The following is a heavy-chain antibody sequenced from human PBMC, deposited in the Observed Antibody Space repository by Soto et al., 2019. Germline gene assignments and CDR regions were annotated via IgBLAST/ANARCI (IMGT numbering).Heavy chain of an antibody. CDR3: AKGEAARPAAS. CDR1: GGSISSGGYY. CDR2: IYYSGST. V-gene: IGHV4-31*03. J-gene: IGHJ5*02. Sequence: TLSLTCTVSGGSISSGGYYWSWIRQHPGKGLEWIGYIYYSGSTYYNPSLKSRVTISVDTSKNQFSLKLSSVTAVDTAVYYCAKGEAARPAASWGQGTLVTVSS. D-gene: IGHD6-6*01.